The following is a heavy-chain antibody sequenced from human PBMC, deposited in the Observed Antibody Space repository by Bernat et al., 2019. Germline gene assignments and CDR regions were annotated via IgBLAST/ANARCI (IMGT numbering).Heavy chain of an antibody. D-gene: IGHD3-10*01. Sequence: QVQLVESGGGVVQPGRSLRLSCAASGFTFSSYGMHWVRQAPGKGLEWVAVISYDGSNKYYADSVKGRFTISRDNSKNTLYLQMNSLRAEDTAVYYLAKERRGGGGYYYYYYGMDVWGQGTTVTVSS. CDR2: ISYDGSNK. J-gene: IGHJ6*02. V-gene: IGHV3-30*18. CDR3: AKERRGGGGYYYYYYGMDV. CDR1: GFTFSSYG.